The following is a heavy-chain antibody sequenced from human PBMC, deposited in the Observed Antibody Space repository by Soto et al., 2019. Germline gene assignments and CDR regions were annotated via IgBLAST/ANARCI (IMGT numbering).Heavy chain of an antibody. J-gene: IGHJ4*02. Sequence: SETLSRTWSVSGGSISGYCWSWIRQAPGKGLEWIGYVYDTGSTSYNPSLQSRVTISVDTSKKQFSLSLRLVTAADTAVYFCARSIAVPSSHIDHWGQGTRVTVSS. CDR2: VYDTGST. CDR3: ARSIAVPSSHIDH. CDR1: GGSISGYC. D-gene: IGHD6-6*01. V-gene: IGHV4-59*01.